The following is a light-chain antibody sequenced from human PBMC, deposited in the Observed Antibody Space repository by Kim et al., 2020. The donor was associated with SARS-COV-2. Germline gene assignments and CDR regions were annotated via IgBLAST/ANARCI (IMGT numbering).Light chain of an antibody. CDR3: QQYGSSRGA. V-gene: IGKV3-20*01. CDR2: GAS. Sequence: PGERATLSCRASQSVDRNYLAWYQHKPGQSPRLLIYGASTRATGIPDRFSGSGFGTDFTLAITRLEPEDFAVYYCQQYGSSRGAFGQGTKLEI. CDR1: QSVDRNY. J-gene: IGKJ2*01.